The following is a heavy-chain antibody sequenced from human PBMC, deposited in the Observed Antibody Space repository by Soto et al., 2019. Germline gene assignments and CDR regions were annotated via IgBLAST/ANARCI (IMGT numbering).Heavy chain of an antibody. V-gene: IGHV3-30*18. J-gene: IGHJ6*02. CDR1: GFRFRSYG. CDR2: ISYDGSYI. Sequence: GGSLRLSCAASGFRFRSYGMHWVRQAPGKGLEWVALISYDGSYISYADSVKGRFTIFRDNSNNTLSLQMNSLRAEDTAVFYCAKDRNYYGSGSNFNYAMDVWGQGTTVTVSS. CDR3: AKDRNYYGSGSNFNYAMDV. D-gene: IGHD3-10*01.